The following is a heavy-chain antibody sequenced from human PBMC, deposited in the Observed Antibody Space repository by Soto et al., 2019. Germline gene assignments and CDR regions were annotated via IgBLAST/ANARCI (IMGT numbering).Heavy chain of an antibody. V-gene: IGHV4-39*01. J-gene: IGHJ5*02. CDR1: GGSISSDSYS. CDR3: ARVVVVAAIWVDP. Sequence: QLPLQETGPGLVKPSETLSLSCTVSGGSISSDSYSWGWIRQPPGKGLEWIVSFDYSGTTYYTPSLKCRVTISVDTSKMQFALKFSSVTVADTAVYFCARVVVVAAIWVDPWGQGTLVTVSS. D-gene: IGHD2-15*01. CDR2: FDYSGTT.